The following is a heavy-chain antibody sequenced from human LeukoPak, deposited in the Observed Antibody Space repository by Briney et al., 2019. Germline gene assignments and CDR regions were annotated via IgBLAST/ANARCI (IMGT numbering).Heavy chain of an antibody. V-gene: IGHV3-20*04. Sequence: GGSLRLSCAASGFTFDDYGMSWVRQAPGKGLEWVSGINWNGGSTGYADSVKGRFTISRDNAKNSLYLQMNSLRAEDTAVYYCARAASSIVGATGDDDYYYYYMDVWGKGTTVTVSS. D-gene: IGHD1-26*01. CDR3: ARAASSIVGATGDDDYYYYYMDV. CDR1: GFTFDDYG. CDR2: INWNGGST. J-gene: IGHJ6*03.